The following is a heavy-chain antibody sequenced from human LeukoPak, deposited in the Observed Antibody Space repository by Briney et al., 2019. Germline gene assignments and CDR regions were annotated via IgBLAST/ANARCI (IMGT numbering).Heavy chain of an antibody. Sequence: PGGSLRLSCVASGFTFSSYAMSWVRQAPGKGLEWVSGISGSGRSTYYADSVKGRFTISRDNSKNTLYLHVNSLRAEDTAVYYCAKCNYYDSSAYPFDYWGQGTLVTVSS. CDR3: AKCNYYDSSAYPFDY. J-gene: IGHJ4*02. D-gene: IGHD3-22*01. CDR2: ISGSGRST. CDR1: GFTFSSYA. V-gene: IGHV3-23*01.